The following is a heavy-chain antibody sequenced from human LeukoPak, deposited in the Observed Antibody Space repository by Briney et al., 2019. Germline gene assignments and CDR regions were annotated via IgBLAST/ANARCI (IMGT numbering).Heavy chain of an antibody. V-gene: IGHV3-30*02. D-gene: IGHD2-15*01. Sequence: GGSLRLSCAASGFTFSRFGMQWVRQAPGKGLEWVAFIRYDGSDKYYADFVKGRFTISRDNSKDTLYLQMNSLRAEDTAVYYSPETPGGSSDYWVQGTLVSDSS. CDR3: PETPGGSSDY. CDR1: GFTFSRFG. CDR2: IRYDGSDK. J-gene: IGHJ4*02.